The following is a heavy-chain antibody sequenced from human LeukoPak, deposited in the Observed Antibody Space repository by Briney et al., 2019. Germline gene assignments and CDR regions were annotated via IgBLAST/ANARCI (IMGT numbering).Heavy chain of an antibody. CDR3: AKDQSSGCYKTFDY. V-gene: IGHV3-7*04. J-gene: IGHJ4*02. CDR1: GFNFGGFS. CDR2: MNEYGGDI. Sequence: GGSLRLSCAASGFNFGGFSMSWVRQAPGKGPERVTHMNEYGGDIFYVDSVKDRFTISRDNAKNSLYLQMNSLRAEDTAVYYCAKDQSSGCYKTFDYWGQGTLVTVSS. D-gene: IGHD3-22*01.